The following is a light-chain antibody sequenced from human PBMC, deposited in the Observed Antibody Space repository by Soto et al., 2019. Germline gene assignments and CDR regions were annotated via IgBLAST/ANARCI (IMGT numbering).Light chain of an antibody. J-gene: IGKJ1*01. CDR2: GAS. Sequence: ESVLTQSVGTLSLSPGERATLSCRASQSVSSSYLAWYQQKPGQAPRLLIYGASSRATGIPDRFSGSGSGTDFTLTISRLEPEDFAVYYCQQYGTTLPFGXGTKVDIK. CDR1: QSVSSSY. CDR3: QQYGTTLP. V-gene: IGKV3-20*01.